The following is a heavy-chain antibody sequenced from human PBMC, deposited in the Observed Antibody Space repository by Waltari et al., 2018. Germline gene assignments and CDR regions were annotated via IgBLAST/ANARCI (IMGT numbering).Heavy chain of an antibody. CDR3: ARSYYGSGSYIVFQH. Sequence: QVQLQESGPGLVKPSQTLSLTCTVSGGSISSGSYYWSWIRQPAGKGLEWIGYIYTSGSTNYNPALKSRVTISVDTSKNQFSLKLSSVTAADTAVYYCARSYYGSGSYIVFQHWGQGTLVTVSS. V-gene: IGHV4-61*09. J-gene: IGHJ1*01. CDR1: GGSISSGSYY. CDR2: IYTSGST. D-gene: IGHD3-10*01.